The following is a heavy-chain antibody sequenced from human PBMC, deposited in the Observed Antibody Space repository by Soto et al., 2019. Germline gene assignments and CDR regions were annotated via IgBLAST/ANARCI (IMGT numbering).Heavy chain of an antibody. D-gene: IGHD3-9*01. CDR3: AADGVYYDILTGRSQRLDY. V-gene: IGHV1-58*01. J-gene: IGHJ4*02. Sequence: ASVKVSCNASGFTFTSSAVQWVRQARGQRLEWIGWIVVGSGNTNYAQKFQERVTITRDMSTSTAYMELSSLRSEDTAVYYCAADGVYYDILTGRSQRLDYRGQRTPVTVS. CDR1: GFTFTSSA. CDR2: IVVGSGNT.